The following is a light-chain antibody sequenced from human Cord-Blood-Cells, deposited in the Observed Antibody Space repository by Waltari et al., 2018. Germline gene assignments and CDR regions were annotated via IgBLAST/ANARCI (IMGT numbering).Light chain of an antibody. J-gene: IGLJ2*01. V-gene: IGLV2-23*01. CDR3: CSYAGSSTLV. CDR1: SSDVGSYNL. Sequence: QSALTQHASVSGSPGQSITISCTGTSSDVGSYNLVSWYQQHQGKAPKLMSYEGSKRPSGVSHRFSGSKSGNTASLTISGLQAEDEADYYCCSYAGSSTLVFGGGTKRTVL. CDR2: EGS.